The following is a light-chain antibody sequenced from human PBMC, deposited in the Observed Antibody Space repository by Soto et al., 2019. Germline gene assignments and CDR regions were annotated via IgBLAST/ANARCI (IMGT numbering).Light chain of an antibody. J-gene: IGLJ3*02. Sequence: QSALTQPASVSGSPGQSITISCTGTISDVGGYNYVSWFQQHPGKAPKLMIYDVSNRPSGVSSRFSGSKSGNTASLTISGLQAEDEADYYCSSYTTSYTGVFGGGTKLTVL. V-gene: IGLV2-14*01. CDR2: DVS. CDR1: ISDVGGYNY. CDR3: SSYTTSYTGV.